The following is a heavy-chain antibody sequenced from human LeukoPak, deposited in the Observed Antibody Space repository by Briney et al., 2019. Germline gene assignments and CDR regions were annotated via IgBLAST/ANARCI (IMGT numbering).Heavy chain of an antibody. CDR1: GYPIRSGYF. CDR3: ARGDFYNYGKPFDP. D-gene: IGHD5-18*01. Sequence: PPETLSLTCAVSGYPIRSGYFWGWIRQPPGKGLEWIASIDRGGSTYYNPSLKSRVTISVDTSKNQFSVKLTSVTAADTAVYYCARGDFYNYGKPFDPWSQGTLVTVSS. V-gene: IGHV4-38-2*01. CDR2: IDRGGST. J-gene: IGHJ5*02.